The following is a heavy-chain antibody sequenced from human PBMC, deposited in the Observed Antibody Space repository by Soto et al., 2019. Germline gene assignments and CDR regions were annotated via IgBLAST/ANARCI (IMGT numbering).Heavy chain of an antibody. J-gene: IGHJ4*02. CDR2: IRNKANDYAT. D-gene: IGHD1-1*01. CDR3: ARPGPFDS. Sequence: EVQLVESGGGLVQPGGSLKLSCADSGFTFSGSAIHWVRQAPGKGLEWIGRIRNKANDYATAYPVSVRGRFTISRDDSKSRAYLEMNSLKTEDTAMYYCARPGPFDSWGQGTLVTVSS. CDR1: GFTFSGSA. V-gene: IGHV3-73*01.